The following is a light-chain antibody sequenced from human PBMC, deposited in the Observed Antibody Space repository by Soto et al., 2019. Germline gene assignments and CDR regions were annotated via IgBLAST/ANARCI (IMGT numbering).Light chain of an antibody. CDR1: SSNIGAGYD. CDR3: QSYDSSLSVRYV. CDR2: GNS. V-gene: IGLV1-40*01. J-gene: IGLJ1*01. Sequence: QSVLTQPLSVSGAPGQRVTISCTGSSSNIGAGYDVHWYQQLPGTAPKLLIYGNSNRPSGAPDRFSGSKSGTSASLAITGLQAEDEADYYCQSYDSSLSVRYVFGTGTKVTVL.